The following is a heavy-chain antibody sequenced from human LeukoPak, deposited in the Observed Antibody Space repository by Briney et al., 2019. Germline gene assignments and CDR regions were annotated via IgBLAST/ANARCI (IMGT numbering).Heavy chain of an antibody. V-gene: IGHV7-4-1*02. D-gene: IGHD3-16*02. Sequence: EASVKVSCKASGYTSTSYAMNWVRQAPGQGLEWMGWINTNTGNPTYAQGFTGRFVFSLDTSVSTAYLQISSLKAEDTAVYYCAREDDYVWGSYRSLLSGFDYWGQGTLVTVSS. CDR3: AREDDYVWGSYRSLLSGFDY. CDR1: GYTSTSYA. J-gene: IGHJ4*02. CDR2: INTNTGNP.